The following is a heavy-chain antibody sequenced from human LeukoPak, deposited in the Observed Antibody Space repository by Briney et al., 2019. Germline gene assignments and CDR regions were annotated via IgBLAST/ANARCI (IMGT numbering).Heavy chain of an antibody. CDR3: AKQPFRTYYYGSGSYPPPDY. CDR2: IWYDGSNK. J-gene: IGHJ4*02. D-gene: IGHD3-10*01. V-gene: IGHV3-33*06. Sequence: PGRSLRLSCAASGFTFSSYGMHWVRQAPGKGLEWVAVIWYDGSNKYYADSVKGRFTISRDNSKNTLYLQMNSLRAEDTAVYYCAKQPFRTYYYGSGSYPPPDYWGQGTLVTVSS. CDR1: GFTFSSYG.